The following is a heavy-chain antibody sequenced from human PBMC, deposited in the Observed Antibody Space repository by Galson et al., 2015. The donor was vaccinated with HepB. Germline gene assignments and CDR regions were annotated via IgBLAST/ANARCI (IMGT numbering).Heavy chain of an antibody. J-gene: IGHJ3*01. Sequence: SLRLSCAVSGFTFSSYSMNWVRQAPGKGLEWVSSISTSNHIYYADSVKGRFTISRDNAENSLFLHMNSLRAEDTAVYYCARGMVGGSYDAFDFWGQGTKVTVSS. D-gene: IGHD1-26*01. CDR2: ISTSNHI. CDR3: ARGMVGGSYDAFDF. CDR1: GFTFSSYS. V-gene: IGHV3-21*01.